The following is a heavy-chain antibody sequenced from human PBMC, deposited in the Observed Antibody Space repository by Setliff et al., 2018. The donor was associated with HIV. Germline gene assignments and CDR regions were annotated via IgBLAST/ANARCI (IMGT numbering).Heavy chain of an antibody. CDR2: VYHSGIT. V-gene: IGHV4-39*07. Sequence: KPSETLSLTCAVSDGSTRTSSYYWGWIRQAPGKGLEWIGSVYHSGITYYNSSLKSRVTISVYTSKNQFSLNLTSVTAADTAVYYCARLGYSGSLVGAFDIWGQGTMVTVSS. CDR1: DGSTRTSSYY. J-gene: IGHJ3*02. CDR3: ARLGYSGSLVGAFDI. D-gene: IGHD1-26*01.